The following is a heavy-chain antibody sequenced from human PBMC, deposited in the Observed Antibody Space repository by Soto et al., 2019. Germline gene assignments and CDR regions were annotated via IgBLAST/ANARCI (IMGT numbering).Heavy chain of an antibody. J-gene: IGHJ2*01. CDR2: MYYSGSS. Sequence: PSETLSLTCTVSGGSIISSSYCWGWIRQPPGKGLEWIGYMYYSGSSTYNPSLRSRVTISTDTSKNQFSLKLSSVTAADTAVYYCARLVGSYWFFDLWGRGTLVTVSS. V-gene: IGHV4-39*07. CDR1: GGSIISSSYC. D-gene: IGHD2-8*02. CDR3: ARLVGSYWFFDL.